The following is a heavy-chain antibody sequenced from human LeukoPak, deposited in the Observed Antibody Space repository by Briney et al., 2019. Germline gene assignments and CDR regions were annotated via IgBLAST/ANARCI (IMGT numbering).Heavy chain of an antibody. D-gene: IGHD2-15*01. V-gene: IGHV3-11*05. J-gene: IGHJ4*02. CDR3: ARVRSYCSSGYFEL. Sequence: GGSLRLSCAASGVTFSNYYMSWSRQAPGKGLEWVSYISGRRSYTNYADSVKGRFPISRENAKNSLYLQMNSLRPGDKAVFYCARVRSYCSSGYFELGGQGTLVTVSS. CDR2: ISGRRSYT. CDR1: GVTFSNYY.